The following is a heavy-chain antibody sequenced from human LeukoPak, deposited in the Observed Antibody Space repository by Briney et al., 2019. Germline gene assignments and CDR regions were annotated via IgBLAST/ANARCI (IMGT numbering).Heavy chain of an antibody. D-gene: IGHD3-9*01. Sequence: ASVKVSCKASGYTFTSYGINWVRQAPGQGLEWMGWISGYNGNTIYAENVQGRVTMTTDTSTSTAYIELGSLRSDDTAVSCCARSSRFDWLLYFDSWGQGTLVTVSS. CDR3: ARSSRFDWLLYFDS. CDR2: ISGYNGNT. J-gene: IGHJ4*02. V-gene: IGHV1-18*01. CDR1: GYTFTSYG.